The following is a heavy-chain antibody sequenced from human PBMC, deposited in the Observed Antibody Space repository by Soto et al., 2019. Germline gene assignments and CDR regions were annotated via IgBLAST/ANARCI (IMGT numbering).Heavy chain of an antibody. CDR1: GGSISSSSYY. CDR2: IYYSGST. D-gene: IGHD2-15*01. J-gene: IGHJ3*02. CDR3: ARLDIVVVVAANDAFDI. V-gene: IGHV4-39*01. Sequence: QLQLQESGPGLVKPSETLSLTCTVSGGSISSSSYYWGWIRQPPGKGLVWIGSIYYSGSTYYNPSLKSRVTISVDTSKNQFSLKLSAVTAADTAVYYCARLDIVVVVAANDAFDIWGQGTMVTVSS.